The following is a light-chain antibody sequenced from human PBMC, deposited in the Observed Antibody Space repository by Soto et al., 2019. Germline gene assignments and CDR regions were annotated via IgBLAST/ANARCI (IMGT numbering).Light chain of an antibody. Sequence: EIVLTQSPVTLSFSPGERATLSCWASQSVSSYLAWYQQKPGQAPRLLIYDASNRATGIPARFSGGGSGTDFTLTIDNLEPEDFAIYYCQQRSNWPPITFGQGTRLEIK. J-gene: IGKJ5*01. CDR2: DAS. CDR1: QSVSSY. CDR3: QQRSNWPPIT. V-gene: IGKV3-11*01.